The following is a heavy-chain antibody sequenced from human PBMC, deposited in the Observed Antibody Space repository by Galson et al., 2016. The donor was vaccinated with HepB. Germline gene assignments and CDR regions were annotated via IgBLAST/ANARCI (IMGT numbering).Heavy chain of an antibody. CDR3: ARDPHDYGDYVEHSYYYALDV. Sequence: SLRLSCAASGFIVSSNFMTWVRQAPGKGLEWVSVIYPGGTAYYADSVTGRFTISRDNAKNSLYPQMNRLRDEDTAVYYCARDPHDYGDYVEHSYYYALDVWGPGTTVTVSS. V-gene: IGHV3-53*01. CDR2: IYPGGTA. D-gene: IGHD4-17*01. CDR1: GFIVSSNF. J-gene: IGHJ6*02.